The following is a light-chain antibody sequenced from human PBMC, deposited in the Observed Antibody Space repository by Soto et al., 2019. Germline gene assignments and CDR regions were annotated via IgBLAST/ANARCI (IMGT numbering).Light chain of an antibody. CDR2: GAS. CDR3: QQTYSTPIT. J-gene: IGKJ5*01. CDR1: QSISNY. V-gene: IGKV1-39*01. Sequence: VTITWRASQSISNYLNWYQQKPGKAPKLLIYGASSLQSGVPSRFSGSGSGTDFTLTISSLQSEDFVTYYCQQTYSTPITFGQGTRLEIK.